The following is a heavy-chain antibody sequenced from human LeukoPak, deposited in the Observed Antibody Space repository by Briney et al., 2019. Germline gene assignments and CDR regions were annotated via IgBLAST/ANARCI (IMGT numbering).Heavy chain of an antibody. D-gene: IGHD6-13*01. CDR2: IWYDGSNK. V-gene: IGHV3-33*01. J-gene: IGHJ6*02. CDR1: GFTFSNYG. Sequence: PGGSLRLSCAASGFTFSNYGMHWVRQAPGKGLEWVALIWYDGSNKYYTDSVKGRLTISRDNSKDTLFLQMNGLRAEDTAVYYCARDPYSSSWYMIYYYYGMDVWGQGTTVTVSS. CDR3: ARDPYSSSWYMIYYYYGMDV.